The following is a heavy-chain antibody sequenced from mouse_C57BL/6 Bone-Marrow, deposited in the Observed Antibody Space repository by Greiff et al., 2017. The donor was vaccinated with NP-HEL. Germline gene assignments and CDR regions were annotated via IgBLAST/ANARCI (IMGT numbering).Heavy chain of an antibody. CDR3: ARGVTTVVAPYYYAMDY. CDR1: GFTFSDYG. CDR2: ISSGSSTI. V-gene: IGHV5-17*01. D-gene: IGHD1-1*01. Sequence: EVKLEESGGGLVKPGGSLKLSCAASGFTFSDYGMHWVRQAPEKGLEWVAYISSGSSTIYYADTVKGRFTISRDNAKNTLFLQMTSLRSEDTAMYYCARGVTTVVAPYYYAMDYWGQGTSVTVSS. J-gene: IGHJ4*01.